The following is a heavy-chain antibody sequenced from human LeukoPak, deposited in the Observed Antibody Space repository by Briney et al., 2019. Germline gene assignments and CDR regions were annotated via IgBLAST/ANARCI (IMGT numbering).Heavy chain of an antibody. Sequence: ASVKVSCKASGGTFSSYAISRVRQAPGQGLEWMGRIIPIFGTANYAQKFQGRVTITTDESTSTAYMELSSLRSEDTAVYYCARDKGGYSYGPFDPWGQGTLVTVSS. CDR2: IIPIFGTA. CDR1: GGTFSSYA. V-gene: IGHV1-69*05. D-gene: IGHD5-18*01. CDR3: ARDKGGYSYGPFDP. J-gene: IGHJ5*02.